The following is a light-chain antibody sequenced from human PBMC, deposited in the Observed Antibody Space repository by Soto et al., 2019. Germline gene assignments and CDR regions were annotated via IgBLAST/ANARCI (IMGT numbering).Light chain of an antibody. Sequence: EIVLTQSPATLSLSPGERATLSCRASQSVASYLAWYQQKPGQAPRLLLYDTSNRATGIPARFSGSGSGTDFTLTISSLEPEDFALYYCQQRSNWLLTFGGRTKVEIK. V-gene: IGKV3-11*01. CDR1: QSVASY. J-gene: IGKJ4*01. CDR2: DTS. CDR3: QQRSNWLLT.